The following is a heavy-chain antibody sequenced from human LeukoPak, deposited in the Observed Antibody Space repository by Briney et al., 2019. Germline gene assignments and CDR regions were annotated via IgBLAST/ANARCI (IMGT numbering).Heavy chain of an antibody. Sequence: PSETLSLTCTVSGGSISSYYWSWIRQPPGKGLEWIGYIYYSGSTSYNPSLTSRVTISVDTSKNQFSLKLSSMTAADTAVYYCAREDTYGSDWYFDLWGRGTLVTVSS. CDR2: IYYSGST. CDR1: GGSISSYY. V-gene: IGHV4-59*01. J-gene: IGHJ2*01. CDR3: AREDTYGSDWYFDL. D-gene: IGHD5-18*01.